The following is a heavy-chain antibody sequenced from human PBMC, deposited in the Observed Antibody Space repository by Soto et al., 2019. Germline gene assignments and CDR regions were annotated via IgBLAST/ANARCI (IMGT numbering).Heavy chain of an antibody. CDR1: GLTSTNSS. D-gene: IGHD2-15*01. CDR2: ISGSGDRT. Sequence: ERSRRLSCAASGLTSTNSSMSLVRQAPGKELEWVSAISGSGDRTSYVDSVKGRFTISRDDSTNTLYLQMSSLRAEDTAVYYCAKEILSVTRQQYRSMDVPCQ. J-gene: IGHJ6*02. CDR3: AKEILSVTRQQYRSMDV. V-gene: IGHV3-23*01.